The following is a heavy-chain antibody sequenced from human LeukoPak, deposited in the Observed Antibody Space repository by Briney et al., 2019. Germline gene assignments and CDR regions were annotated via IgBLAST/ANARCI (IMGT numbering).Heavy chain of an antibody. J-gene: IGHJ3*02. CDR1: GGTFSSYA. D-gene: IGHD2-21*02. V-gene: IGHV1-69*06. CDR3: VKSYCGGDCYSLLKDAFDI. CDR2: IIPIFGTA. Sequence: SVKVSCKASGGTFSSYAISWVRQAPGQGLEWMGGIIPIFGTANYAQRFQGRVTITADKSTSTAYMELSSLRSEDTAVYYCVKSYCGGDCYSLLKDAFDIWGQGTMVTVSS.